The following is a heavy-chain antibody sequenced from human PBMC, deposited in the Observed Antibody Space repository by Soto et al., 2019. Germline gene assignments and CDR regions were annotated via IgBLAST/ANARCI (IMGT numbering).Heavy chain of an antibody. CDR1: GGTFSSYA. J-gene: IGHJ4*02. CDR3: ARGRMATITGSFDY. V-gene: IGHV1-69*13. Sequence: ASVKVSCKASGGTFSSYAISWVRQAPGQGLEWMGGIIPIFGTANYAQKFQGRVTITADESTSTAYMELSSLRSEDTAVYYCARGRMATITGSFDYWGQGTLVTVSS. D-gene: IGHD5-12*01. CDR2: IIPIFGTA.